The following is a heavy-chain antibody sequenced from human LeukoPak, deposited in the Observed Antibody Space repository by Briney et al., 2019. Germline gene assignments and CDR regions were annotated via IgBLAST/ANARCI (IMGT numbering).Heavy chain of an antibody. CDR3: AKDQQGWLQSFDY. CDR1: GFTFSSYG. V-gene: IGHV3-30*18. CDR2: ISYDGSNK. Sequence: PGGSLRLSCAASGFTFSSYGMHWVRQAPGKGLEWVAVISYDGSNKYYADSVKGRFTISRDNSKNTLYLQMNSLRAEDTAVYYCAKDQQGWLQSFDYWGQGTLVTVSS. D-gene: IGHD5-24*01. J-gene: IGHJ4*02.